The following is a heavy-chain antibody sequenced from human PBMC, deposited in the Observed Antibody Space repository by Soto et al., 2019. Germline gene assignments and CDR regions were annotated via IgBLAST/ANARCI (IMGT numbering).Heavy chain of an antibody. Sequence: VSLRLSCVASGFNFKKFAMAWVRQAAGEGPEWVSGISCCGGSASYADSVKGRFSIARDDSKNTVSLQLNSLRVEDTAQYYCAKADGQQWLIPHLDNWGQGTLVTVSS. CDR2: ISCCGGSA. D-gene: IGHD6-19*01. V-gene: IGHV3-23*01. J-gene: IGHJ4*02. CDR1: GFNFKKFA. CDR3: AKADGQQWLIPHLDN.